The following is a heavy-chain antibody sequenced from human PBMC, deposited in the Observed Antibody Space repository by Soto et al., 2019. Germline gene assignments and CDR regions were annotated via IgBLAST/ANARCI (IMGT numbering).Heavy chain of an antibody. D-gene: IGHD5-12*01. V-gene: IGHV4-34*01. Sequence: QVQLQQWGAGLLKPSETLSLTCAVYGGSFSGYYWSWIRQPPGKGLEWIGEINHSGSTNYNPSLKSRVTISVDTSKTQFSLNLNSVTAADTAVYYCARGRWLRSAFDYWGQGTLVTVSS. J-gene: IGHJ4*02. CDR3: ARGRWLRSAFDY. CDR2: INHSGST. CDR1: GGSFSGYY.